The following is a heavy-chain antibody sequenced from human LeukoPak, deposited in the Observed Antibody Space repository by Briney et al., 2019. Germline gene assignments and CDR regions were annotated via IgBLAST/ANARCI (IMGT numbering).Heavy chain of an antibody. V-gene: IGHV3-21*01. CDR3: ARDHRITMVRGVTGMDV. D-gene: IGHD3-10*01. J-gene: IGHJ6*02. CDR2: IISSSSYI. CDR1: EFTFSSYS. Sequence: GGSLRLSCSASEFTFSSYSMNWVRQAPGKGLEWVSSIISSSSYIYYADSVKGRFTISRDNAKNSLYLQMNSLRAEDTAVYYCARDHRITMVRGVTGMDVWGQGTTVTVSS.